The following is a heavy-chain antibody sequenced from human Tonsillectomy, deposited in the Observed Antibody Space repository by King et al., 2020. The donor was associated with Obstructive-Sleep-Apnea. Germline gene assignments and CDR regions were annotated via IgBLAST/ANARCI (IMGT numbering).Heavy chain of an antibody. CDR3: ARDQGGDDFPSYFDY. CDR1: GYSFTSHG. D-gene: IGHD2-21*02. Sequence: QLVQSGGEVKKPGASVKVSCKAFGYSFTSHGINWVRQAPGQGLEWMGWISGYNGNRKDAQKFQGRVIMTTDTSTSTAYMGLKSLRSDDTAVYYCARDQGGDDFPSYFDYWGQGTLVTVSS. CDR2: ISGYNGNR. V-gene: IGHV1-18*04. J-gene: IGHJ4*02.